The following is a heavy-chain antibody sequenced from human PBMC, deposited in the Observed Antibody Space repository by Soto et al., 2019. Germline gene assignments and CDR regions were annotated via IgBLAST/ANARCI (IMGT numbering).Heavy chain of an antibody. V-gene: IGHV3-30-3*01. CDR3: ARGKTTADY. CDR1: GFSFSSYA. J-gene: IGHJ4*02. CDR2: ISYDGSNK. Sequence: VQLVESGGGVVQPGRSLRLSCAASGFSFSSYAMHWVRQAPGKGLEWVAVISYDGSNKYYADSVKGRFTISRDNFKNMLYLQMNSLRAEDTAVYYCARGKTTADYWGQGTLVTVSS. D-gene: IGHD4-17*01.